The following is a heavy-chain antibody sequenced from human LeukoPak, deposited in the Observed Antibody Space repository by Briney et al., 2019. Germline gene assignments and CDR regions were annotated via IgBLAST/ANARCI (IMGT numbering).Heavy chain of an antibody. V-gene: IGHV4-39*01. CDR2: IYYSGST. CDR3: ARKITVWGSYPRHLSPFDY. J-gene: IGHJ4*02. Sequence: SETLSLTCTVSGGSINSGDNYWSWIRQHPGKGLEWIGSIYYSGSTYYNPSLKSRVTISVDTSKNQFSLKVTSVTAADTAVYYCARKITVWGSYPRHLSPFDYWGQGTLVTVSS. D-gene: IGHD3-16*02. CDR1: GGSINSGDNY.